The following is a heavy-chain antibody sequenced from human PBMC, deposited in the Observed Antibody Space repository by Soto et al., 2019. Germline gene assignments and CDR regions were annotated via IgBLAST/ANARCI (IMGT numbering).Heavy chain of an antibody. CDR1: GGSVSSGSYY. J-gene: IGHJ4*02. D-gene: IGHD6-19*01. Sequence: QVQLQESGPGLVKPSETLSLTCTVSGGSVSSGSYYWSWIRQPPGKGLEWIGYIYYSGSTNYNPSLKSRVTISVDTSKNRFSLQLSSVTAVDSAVYYCARVGLRSGWTPRHFEYWGQGTLVTVSS. V-gene: IGHV4-61*01. CDR3: ARVGLRSGWTPRHFEY. CDR2: IYYSGST.